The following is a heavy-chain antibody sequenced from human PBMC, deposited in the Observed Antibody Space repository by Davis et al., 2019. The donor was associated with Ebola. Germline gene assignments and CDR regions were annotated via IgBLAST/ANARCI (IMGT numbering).Heavy chain of an antibody. J-gene: IGHJ5*01. CDR1: GGSISSYY. Sequence: MPSETLSLTCTVSGGSISSYYWSWIRQPPGKGLEWIGYIYYSGNTNYNPSLKSRVTMSVDTSKNQFSLKLSSVTAADTAVYYCARLKGLDSSSWFDSWGQGTLVTVSS. D-gene: IGHD6-13*01. CDR2: IYYSGNT. V-gene: IGHV4-59*08. CDR3: ARLKGLDSSSWFDS.